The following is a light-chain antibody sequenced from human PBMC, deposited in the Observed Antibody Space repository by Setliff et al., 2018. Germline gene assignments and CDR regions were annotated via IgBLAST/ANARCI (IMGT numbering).Light chain of an antibody. V-gene: IGKV1-12*01. Sequence: IQMTQSPSSVSASVGDRVTITCRASQSIFGWLAWYQQKPGKAPKLLIYASSILQSGVPSRFTGSGSGTEYTLIISSLQPEDLATYYCQQANNFPLTFGGGTKVDI. J-gene: IGKJ4*01. CDR2: ASS. CDR3: QQANNFPLT. CDR1: QSIFGW.